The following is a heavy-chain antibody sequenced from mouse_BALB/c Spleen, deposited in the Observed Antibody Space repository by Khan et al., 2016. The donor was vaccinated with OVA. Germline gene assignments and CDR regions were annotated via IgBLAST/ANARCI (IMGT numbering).Heavy chain of an antibody. Sequence: QVQLQQSGVELVRPGVSVKISCKGSGYTFTDFTMHWVKQSHAKSVEWIGVISTYYGDATYNQKFKGKATMTVDKSSSTAYMELARLTSADSAIYYCARGGGGDRFAYWGQGTLVTVSA. J-gene: IGHJ3*01. CDR1: GYTFTDFT. CDR3: ARGGGGDRFAY. V-gene: IGHV1S137*01. CDR2: ISTYYGDA.